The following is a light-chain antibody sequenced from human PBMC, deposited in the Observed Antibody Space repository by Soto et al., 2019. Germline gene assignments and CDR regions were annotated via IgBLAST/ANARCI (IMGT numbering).Light chain of an antibody. CDR1: QSIISY. V-gene: IGKV1-39*01. Sequence: DIQMTQSPSSLSASVGDRVTITCRASQSIISYLNWYQQKPGKAPSLLIDAASSLQSGVPSRFSGSGSGTDFTLTISSLQPEDSATYYCQKSYRTPSTFGQGNKLEIK. CDR3: QKSYRTPST. J-gene: IGKJ2*01. CDR2: AAS.